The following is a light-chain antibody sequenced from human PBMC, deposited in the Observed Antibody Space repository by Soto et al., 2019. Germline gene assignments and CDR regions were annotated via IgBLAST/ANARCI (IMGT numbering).Light chain of an antibody. J-gene: IGKJ5*01. V-gene: IGKV3-20*01. CDR2: GVS. CDR3: QQYGSSPIT. Sequence: EIVMTQSPATLSVSPGERVTLSCRASQSVGSNLAWYQQKPGLAPRLLIYGVSSRATGIPDRFSGSGSGTDFTLTISRLEPEDFAVYYCQQYGSSPITFGQGTRLEI. CDR1: QSVGSN.